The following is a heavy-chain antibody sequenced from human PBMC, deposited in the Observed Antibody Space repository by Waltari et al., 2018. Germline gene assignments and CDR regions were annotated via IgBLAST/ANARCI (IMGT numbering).Heavy chain of an antibody. J-gene: IGHJ5*02. CDR3: ARGRLRFLEWLLTKDNWFDP. CDR2: IYYSGST. D-gene: IGHD3-3*01. CDR1: GGSISSSSYY. Sequence: QLQLQESGPGLVKPSETLSLTCTVSGGSISSSSYYWGWIRQPPGKGLEWIGSIYYSGSTYSNPSLKSRVTISVDTSKNQFSLKLSSVTAADTAVYYCARGRLRFLEWLLTKDNWFDPWGQGTLVTVSS. V-gene: IGHV4-39*07.